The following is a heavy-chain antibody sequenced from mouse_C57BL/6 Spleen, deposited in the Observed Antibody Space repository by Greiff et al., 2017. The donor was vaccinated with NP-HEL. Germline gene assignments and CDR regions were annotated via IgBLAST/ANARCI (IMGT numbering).Heavy chain of an antibody. V-gene: IGHV1-69*01. J-gene: IGHJ2*01. CDR3: ARWGYGLGY. D-gene: IGHD1-1*01. Sequence: QVQLQQPGAELVMPGASVKLSCKASGYTFTSYWMHWVKQRPGQGLEWIGEIDPSDSYTNYNQKFKGKSTFTVDKSSSTAYMQLSSLTSEDSAVYYCARWGYGLGYWGQGTTLTVSS. CDR2: IDPSDSYT. CDR1: GYTFTSYW.